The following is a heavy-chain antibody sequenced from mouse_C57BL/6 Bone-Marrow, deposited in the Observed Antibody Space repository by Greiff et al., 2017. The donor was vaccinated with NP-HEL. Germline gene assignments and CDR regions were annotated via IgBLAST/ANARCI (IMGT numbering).Heavy chain of an antibody. D-gene: IGHD2-2*01. Sequence: EVQGVESGPGLAKPSQTLSLTCSVTGYSITSDYWNWFRKFPGNKLEYMGYISYSGSTYYNPSLKSRISITRDTSKNQYYLQLNSVTTEDTATYYCARSPLWLRRNYYAMDYWGQGTSVTVSS. J-gene: IGHJ4*01. CDR1: GYSITSDY. CDR3: ARSPLWLRRNYYAMDY. CDR2: ISYSGST. V-gene: IGHV3-8*01.